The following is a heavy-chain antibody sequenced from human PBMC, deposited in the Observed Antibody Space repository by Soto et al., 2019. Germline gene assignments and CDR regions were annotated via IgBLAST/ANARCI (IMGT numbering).Heavy chain of an antibody. CDR3: ARGVGYYDFWSGPKAGAFDI. CDR1: GFTFGTSA. J-gene: IGHJ3*02. CDR2: ISVSGAST. V-gene: IGHV3-23*01. Sequence: GGSLRLSCAPSGFTFGTSAMSWVRQAPGKGLEWVSTISVSGASTYYADSVKGRFTMSRDNSKNSLSLQMNSLRAEDTAVYYCARGVGYYDFWSGPKAGAFDIWGQGTMVTVSS. D-gene: IGHD3-3*01.